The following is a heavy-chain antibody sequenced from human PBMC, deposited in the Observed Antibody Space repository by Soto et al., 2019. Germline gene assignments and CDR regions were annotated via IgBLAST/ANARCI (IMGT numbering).Heavy chain of an antibody. D-gene: IGHD1-26*01. CDR3: AKDRGGLVGATYAFDI. V-gene: IGHV3-23*01. CDR2: ISGSGGST. Sequence: PGGSLRLSCAASGFTFSSYAMSWVRQAPGKGLEWVSAISGSGGSTYYADSVKGRFTISRDNSKNTLYLQMNSLRAEDTAVYYCAKDRGGLVGATYAFDIWGQGTMVTVSS. CDR1: GFTFSSYA. J-gene: IGHJ3*02.